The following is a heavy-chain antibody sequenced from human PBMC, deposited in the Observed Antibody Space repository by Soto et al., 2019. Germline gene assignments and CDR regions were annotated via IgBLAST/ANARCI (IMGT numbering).Heavy chain of an antibody. V-gene: IGHV1-18*03. CDR2: ISPYNGNT. Sequence: ASVKVSCKTSGYPFTSYGIGWVRQAPGQGLEWMAWISPYNGNTYYAQKFQGRVTMTTDTYTNTVYMELRSLRSDDMAVYYCAKGDLYSSSWYHGPNWFDPWGQGTLVTVS. CDR1: GYPFTSYG. CDR3: AKGDLYSSSWYHGPNWFDP. J-gene: IGHJ5*02. D-gene: IGHD6-13*01.